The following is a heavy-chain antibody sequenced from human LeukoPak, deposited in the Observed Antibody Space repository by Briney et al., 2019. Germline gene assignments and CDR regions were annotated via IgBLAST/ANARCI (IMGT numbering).Heavy chain of an antibody. D-gene: IGHD6-13*01. CDR3: ARDSSTYALHYYYMDV. CDR2: IYYSGTT. CDR1: GASIDSYY. V-gene: IGHV4-59*01. J-gene: IGHJ6*03. Sequence: KPSETLSLTCTVSGASIDSYYWSWIRQPPGEGLEWIGYIYYSGTTNYNPSLKSRVTISVDTSKNQFSLKLSSVTAADTAVYYCARDSSTYALHYYYMDVWGKGTTVTVSS.